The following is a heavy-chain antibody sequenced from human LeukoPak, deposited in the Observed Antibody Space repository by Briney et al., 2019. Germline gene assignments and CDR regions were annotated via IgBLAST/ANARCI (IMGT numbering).Heavy chain of an antibody. J-gene: IGHJ3*02. D-gene: IGHD4-11*01. Sequence: GGSLRLSCAASGFTFSNAWMNWVRQAPGKGLEWVSYISSSSTIYYADSVKGRFTISRDNAKNSLYLQMNSLRAEDTAVYYCARVGSIDAFDIWGQGTMVTVSS. CDR3: ARVGSIDAFDI. CDR2: ISSSSTI. CDR1: GFTFSNAW. V-gene: IGHV3-69-1*01.